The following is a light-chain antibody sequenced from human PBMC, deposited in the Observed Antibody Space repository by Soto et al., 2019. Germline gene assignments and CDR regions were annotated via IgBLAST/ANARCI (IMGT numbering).Light chain of an antibody. CDR2: STN. J-gene: IGLJ3*02. V-gene: IGLV8-61*01. CDR1: SGSVSTNYY. CDR3: VLYMGSGIGM. Sequence: QAVVTQEPSFSVSPGGTVTLTCGLISGSVSTNYYPSWYQQTPGQAPRTLVYSTNIRSSGVPDRFSGSILGNKAALTITGAQTDDESNYYCVLYMGSGIGMFGGGTKVTVL.